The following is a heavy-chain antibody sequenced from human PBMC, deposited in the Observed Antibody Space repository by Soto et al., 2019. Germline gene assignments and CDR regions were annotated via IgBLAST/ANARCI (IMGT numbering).Heavy chain of an antibody. CDR1: GYRFTSYW. CDR2: IYPGDSDA. CDR3: ARQLGHDYINNWFDP. Sequence: PGESLKISCKGSGYRFTSYWIAWVRQMPGKGLEWMGIIYPGDSDARYSPSFQGQVRISVDKSISTAYLQWSSLKASDTAIYYCARQLGHDYINNWFDPWGQGTLVTVSS. V-gene: IGHV5-51*01. J-gene: IGHJ5*02. D-gene: IGHD4-4*01.